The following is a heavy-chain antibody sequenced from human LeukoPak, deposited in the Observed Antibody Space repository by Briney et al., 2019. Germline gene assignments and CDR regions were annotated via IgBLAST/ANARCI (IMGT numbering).Heavy chain of an antibody. V-gene: IGHV4-38-2*02. D-gene: IGHD6-13*01. Sequence: SETLSLTCTVSGYSISSGYYWGWTRQPPGKGLEWIGSIYHSGSTYYNPSLKSRVTISVDTSKNQFSLKLSSATAADTAVYYCASTIAAAGTFQGYFDYWGQGTLVTVSS. J-gene: IGHJ4*02. CDR2: IYHSGST. CDR1: GYSISSGYY. CDR3: ASTIAAAGTFQGYFDY.